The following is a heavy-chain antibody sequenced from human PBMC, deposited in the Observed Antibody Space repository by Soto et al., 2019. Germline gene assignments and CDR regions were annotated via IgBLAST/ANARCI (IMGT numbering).Heavy chain of an antibody. J-gene: IGHJ5*02. CDR3: VRDVGGSGWFAP. V-gene: IGHV4-4*07. CDR2: IYSSGTT. CDR1: GISIDNYY. Sequence: PLETLSLTCTVSGISIDNYYCSWIRQSAGKGLEWIGRIYSSGTTNYNPSLKSRVTMSVDMSKSQFSLNVRSVTAADTAVYYCVRDVGGSGWFAPWGQGTLVTVSS.